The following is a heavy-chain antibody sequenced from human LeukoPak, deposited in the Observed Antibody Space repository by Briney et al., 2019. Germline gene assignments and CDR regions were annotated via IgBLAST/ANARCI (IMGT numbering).Heavy chain of an antibody. Sequence: GGSLRLSCAASGFTFSSYWMSWVRQAPGKELEWVSVIYTGGGRYYADSVRGRFTISRDTSKNMVFLQMNSLRVEDTAVYYCAKVAKYYYGSGTYYFFEHWGQGTPVTASS. V-gene: IGHV3-66*01. CDR3: AKVAKYYYGSGTYYFFEH. D-gene: IGHD3-10*01. J-gene: IGHJ4*02. CDR1: GFTFSSYW. CDR2: IYTGGGR.